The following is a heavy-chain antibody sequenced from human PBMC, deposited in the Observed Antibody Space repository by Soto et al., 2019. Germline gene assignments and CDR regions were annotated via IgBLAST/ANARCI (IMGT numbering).Heavy chain of an antibody. J-gene: IGHJ5*02. V-gene: IGHV1-18*01. D-gene: IGHD6-13*01. CDR1: GYTFTSYA. Sequence: QVQLVQYEAEVKKPGASVMVSCKASGYTFTSYAISWVRQAPGQGLEWMGWISAYNGNTNYAQKLQGRVTMTTDTSTSTAYMELRSLRSDDTAVYYCARSSGSSWMFYWFDPWGQGTLVTVSS. CDR2: ISAYNGNT. CDR3: ARSSGSSWMFYWFDP.